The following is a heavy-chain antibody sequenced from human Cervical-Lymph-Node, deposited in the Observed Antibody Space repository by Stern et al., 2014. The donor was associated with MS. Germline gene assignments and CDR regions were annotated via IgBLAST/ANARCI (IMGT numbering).Heavy chain of an antibody. V-gene: IGHV3-30-3*01. J-gene: IGHJ4*02. D-gene: IGHD6-19*01. CDR1: GFTFSSFT. Sequence: QVQLVQSGGGVVQPGRSLKLSCAASGFTFSSFTMHWVRQAPGKGLEWVAAISYAGTNQYYADSVRGRFTVARDNSMVFLQMKSLRAEDTALYYCARDPSRLAEGGYFDSWGQGTLVTVSS. CDR2: ISYAGTNQ. CDR3: ARDPSRLAEGGYFDS.